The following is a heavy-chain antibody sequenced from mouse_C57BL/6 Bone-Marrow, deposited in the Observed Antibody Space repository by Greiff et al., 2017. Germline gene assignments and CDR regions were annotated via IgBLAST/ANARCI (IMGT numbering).Heavy chain of an antibody. CDR2: ISNLAYGI. V-gene: IGHV5-15*01. CDR1: GFTFSDYG. Sequence: EVKLMESGGGLVQPGGSLKLSCAASGFTFSDYGMAWVRQAPRKGPEWVAFISNLAYGIYYADTVKGRFTISRENAKNTLYLEMSSLRSEDTAMYDCARHDHSCYARDYWGQGTSVTVSS. CDR3: ARHDHSCYARDY. J-gene: IGHJ4*01. D-gene: IGHD2-12*01.